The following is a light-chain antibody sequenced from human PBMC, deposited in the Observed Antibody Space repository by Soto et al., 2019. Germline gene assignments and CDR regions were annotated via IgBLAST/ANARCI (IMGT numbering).Light chain of an antibody. CDR2: EVS. CDR1: SSEVGGYNY. CDR3: SSYAGSKGVV. V-gene: IGLV2-8*01. J-gene: IGLJ2*01. Sequence: QSALTQPPSASGSPGQSVTISCTGTSSEVGGYNYVSWYQQHPGKAPKLMIYEVSKRPSGVPDRFSGSKSGNTASLTVSGLQAEDEADYYCSSYAGSKGVVFGGGTKLTVL.